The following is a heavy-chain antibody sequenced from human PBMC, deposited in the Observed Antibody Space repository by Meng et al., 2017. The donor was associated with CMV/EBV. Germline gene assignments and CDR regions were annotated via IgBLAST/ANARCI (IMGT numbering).Heavy chain of an antibody. Sequence: QGHLRKSGPGLLKPPQTLSLTCTVSGGSISSGVYYWSWIRQPPGKGLEWIGYIYYSGSTYDNPSLKSRVTISVDTSKTQFSLKLSSVTAADTAVYYCARDNRRGGVDYWGQGTLVTVSS. CDR3: ARDNRRGGVDY. V-gene: IGHV4-30-4*08. J-gene: IGHJ4*02. CDR2: IYYSGST. CDR1: GGSISSGVYY. D-gene: IGHD3-3*01.